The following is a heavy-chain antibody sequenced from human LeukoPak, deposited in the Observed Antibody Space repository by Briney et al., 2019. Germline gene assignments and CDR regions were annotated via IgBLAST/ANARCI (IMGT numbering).Heavy chain of an antibody. CDR2: IRYDGSNK. D-gene: IGHD3-22*01. CDR3: AKDPVSSRGYYYDSSGYYYFDY. Sequence: GGSLRLSCAASGFTFSSYGMHWVRQAPGKGLEWVAFIRYDGSNKYYADSVKGRFTISRDNSKNTLYLQMNSLRAEDTAVYYCAKDPVSSRGYYYDSSGYYYFDYWGQGTLVTVSS. J-gene: IGHJ4*02. V-gene: IGHV3-30*02. CDR1: GFTFSSYG.